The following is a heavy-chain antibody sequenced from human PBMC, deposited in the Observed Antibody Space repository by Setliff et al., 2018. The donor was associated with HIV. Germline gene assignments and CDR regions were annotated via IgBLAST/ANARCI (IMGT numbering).Heavy chain of an antibody. Sequence: GGSLRLSCVASGFTFSDYYMTWVRQAPGKGLEWVANIKQDGSEKYYVDSVKGRFTISRDNAKNSLYLQMNSLRAEDTAVYYCAREWNGGYDYWGQGTLVTVSS. V-gene: IGHV3-7*01. J-gene: IGHJ4*02. D-gene: IGHD2-8*01. CDR3: AREWNGGYDY. CDR2: IKQDGSEK. CDR1: GFTFSDYY.